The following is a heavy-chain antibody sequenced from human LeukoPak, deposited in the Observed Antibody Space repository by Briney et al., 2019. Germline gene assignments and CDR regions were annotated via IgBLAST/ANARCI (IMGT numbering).Heavy chain of an antibody. CDR1: GFTFSSYA. D-gene: IGHD6-13*01. V-gene: IGHV3-23*01. J-gene: IGHJ4*02. CDR2: IGGSGGST. CDR3: AKVETAAAATLRGSDY. Sequence: QAGGSLRLSCAASGFTFSSYAMSWVRQAPGKGLEWVSSIGGSGGSTYYADSVKGRFTISRDNSKNTLYLQMNSLRAEDTAVYYCAKVETAAAATLRGSDYWGQGTLVTVSS.